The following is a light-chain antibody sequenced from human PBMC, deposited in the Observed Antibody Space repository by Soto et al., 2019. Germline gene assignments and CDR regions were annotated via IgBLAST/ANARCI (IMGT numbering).Light chain of an antibody. J-gene: IGKJ1*01. CDR2: AAS. Sequence: DIQMTQSPSSLSASVGDRVTITCRASQSISSYLNWYQQKPGKAPKLLIYAASSLQSGVPSRFSGSGSGTDFPLTISSLQPEDFATYYCQQSYSTRRTFGQGTKVEIK. CDR1: QSISSY. CDR3: QQSYSTRRT. V-gene: IGKV1-39*01.